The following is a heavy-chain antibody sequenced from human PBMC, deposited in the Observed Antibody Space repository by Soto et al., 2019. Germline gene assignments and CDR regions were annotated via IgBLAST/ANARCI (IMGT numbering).Heavy chain of an antibody. CDR2: IYPGDSDT. CDR1: GYSFTSYW. V-gene: IGHV5-51*01. D-gene: IGHD6-13*01. Sequence: GESLKISCKGSGYSFTSYWIGWVRQMPGKGLEWMGIIYPGDSDTRYSPSFQGQVTISADKSISTAYLQWNSLKASDTAMYYCARPRISSRTSYGMDVWGQGTTVTVSS. CDR3: ARPRISSRTSYGMDV. J-gene: IGHJ6*02.